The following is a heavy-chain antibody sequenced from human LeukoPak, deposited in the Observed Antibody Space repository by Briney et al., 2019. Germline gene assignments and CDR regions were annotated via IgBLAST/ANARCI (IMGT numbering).Heavy chain of an antibody. Sequence: PSETLSLTCTVSGGSISSSSYYWGWIRQPPGKGLEWIGSIYYSGSTYYNPSLKSRITISVDTSKNQFSLKLSSVTAADTAVYYCARLPSDYYGDGPRIDYWGQGTLVTVSS. J-gene: IGHJ4*02. CDR1: GGSISSSSYY. D-gene: IGHD4-17*01. CDR3: ARLPSDYYGDGPRIDY. CDR2: IYYSGST. V-gene: IGHV4-39*01.